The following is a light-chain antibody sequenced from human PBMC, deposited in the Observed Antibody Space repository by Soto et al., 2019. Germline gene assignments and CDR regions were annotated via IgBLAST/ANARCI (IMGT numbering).Light chain of an antibody. V-gene: IGKV1-27*01. CDR1: QGISNY. J-gene: IGKJ4*01. CDR3: QKYNSALGIT. Sequence: DIQMTQSPSSLSASVGDRVTITCRASQGISNYLAWYQQKPGKVPKLLIYAASTLQSGVPSRFSGSGSGTDFTLTISSLRPEDVATYYCQKYNSALGITFGGGTKVEIK. CDR2: AAS.